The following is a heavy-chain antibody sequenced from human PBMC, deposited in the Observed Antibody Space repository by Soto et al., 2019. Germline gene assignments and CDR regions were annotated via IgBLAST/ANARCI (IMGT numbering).Heavy chain of an antibody. CDR2: IWYDGSNK. CDR3: ARDRGYSGYDSPRFYYGMAV. D-gene: IGHD5-12*01. V-gene: IGHV3-33*01. CDR1: GFTFSSYG. Sequence: QVQLVESGGGVVQPGRSLRLSCAASGFTFSSYGMHWVRQAPAKGLEWVAVIWYDGSNKWYADSVKGRFTISRDNSKNTLYLQMNSLRAEDTAVYSCARDRGYSGYDSPRFYYGMAVWGQGTTVTVSS. J-gene: IGHJ6*02.